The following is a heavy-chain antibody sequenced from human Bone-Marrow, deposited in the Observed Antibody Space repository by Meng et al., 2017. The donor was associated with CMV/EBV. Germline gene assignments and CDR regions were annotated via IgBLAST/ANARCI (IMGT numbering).Heavy chain of an antibody. J-gene: IGHJ4*02. CDR3: AKGARWEVPAARDLFDY. V-gene: IGHV3-30*02. CDR1: GFTFSSYG. CDR2: IRYDGSNK. D-gene: IGHD2-2*01. Sequence: GESLKISCAASGFTFSSYGMRWVRQAPGKGLEWVAFIRYDGSNKYYADSVKGRFTISRDNSKNTLYLQMNSLRAEDTAVYYCAKGARWEVPAARDLFDYWGQGTLVTVSS.